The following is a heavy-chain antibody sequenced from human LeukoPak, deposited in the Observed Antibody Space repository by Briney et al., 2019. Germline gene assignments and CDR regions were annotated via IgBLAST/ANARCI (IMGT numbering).Heavy chain of an antibody. CDR1: GFTFSSYA. CDR2: ISGSGGST. J-gene: IGHJ4*02. Sequence: GGSLRLSCAASGFTFSSYAMSWVRQAPGKGLEWVSAISGSGGSTYYADSVKGRFTISRDNSKNTLYLQMNSQRAEDTAVYYCAKDRYSGYDFFDYWGQGTLVTVSS. CDR3: AKDRYSGYDFFDY. D-gene: IGHD5-12*01. V-gene: IGHV3-23*01.